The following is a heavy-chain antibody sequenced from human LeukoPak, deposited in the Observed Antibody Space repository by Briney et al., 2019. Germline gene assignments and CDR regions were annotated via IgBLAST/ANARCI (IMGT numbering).Heavy chain of an antibody. CDR3: ARVTARYCSSTSCPPGGDY. D-gene: IGHD2-2*01. V-gene: IGHV4-31*03. CDR1: GGSISSGGYY. CDR2: IYYSGST. Sequence: PSQTLSLTCTVSGGSISSGGYYWSWIRQHPGKGLEWIGYIYYSGSTYYNPSLKSRVTISVDTSKNQFSLKLSSVTAADTAVYYCARVTARYCSSTSCPPGGDYWGQGTLVTVSS. J-gene: IGHJ4*02.